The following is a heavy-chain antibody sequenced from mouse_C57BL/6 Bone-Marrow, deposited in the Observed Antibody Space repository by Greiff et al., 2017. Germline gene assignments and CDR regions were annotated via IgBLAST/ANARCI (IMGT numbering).Heavy chain of an antibody. V-gene: IGHV3-8*01. J-gene: IGHJ4*01. CDR3: ARRYGSRPYAMDY. CDR1: GYSITSDY. D-gene: IGHD1-1*01. Sequence: EVQLQESGPGLAKPSQTLSLTCSVSGYSITSDYWNWIRKFPGNKLEYMGYISYSGSTYYNPSLKSRISITRDTSKNQYYLQLNSVTTEDTATYFGARRYGSRPYAMDYWGQGTSVTVSS. CDR2: ISYSGST.